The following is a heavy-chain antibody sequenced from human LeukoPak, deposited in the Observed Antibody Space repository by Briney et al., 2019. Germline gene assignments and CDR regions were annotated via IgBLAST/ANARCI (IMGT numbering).Heavy chain of an antibody. CDR1: GFTFSNYE. V-gene: IGHV3-48*03. CDR3: ARGSRGSSHGLAFDM. D-gene: IGHD5-18*01. J-gene: IGHJ3*02. CDR2: SGASRNTI. Sequence: GWSLRLSCAASGFTFSNYEMNWVRQAPGKRLEWGTYSGASRNTIYCADSLKGRFTISRDNAKNSLYLQMDSLRAGDTAVYYCARGSRGSSHGLAFDMWGQGTMVTVSS.